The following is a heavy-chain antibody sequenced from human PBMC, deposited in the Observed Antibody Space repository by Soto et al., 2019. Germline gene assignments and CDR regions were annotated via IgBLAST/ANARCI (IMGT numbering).Heavy chain of an antibody. J-gene: IGHJ4*02. Sequence: EVQLLESGGGLVQPGGSLRLSCAASGFTFTNYAMNWVRQAPGKGLEWVSSISGSGTTTYYADSVQGRFTISRDNSRHTLYLEMNSLRAEDTAVYYCARDGAAAGYFDYWGQGTLVTVSS. CDR1: GFTFTNYA. V-gene: IGHV3-23*01. CDR2: ISGSGTTT. CDR3: ARDGAAAGYFDY. D-gene: IGHD6-13*01.